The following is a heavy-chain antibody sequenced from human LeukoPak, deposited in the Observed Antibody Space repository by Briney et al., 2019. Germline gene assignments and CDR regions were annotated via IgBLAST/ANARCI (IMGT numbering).Heavy chain of an antibody. CDR3: ARATAMVRGVIPLFDY. J-gene: IGHJ4*02. Sequence: SQTLSLTCTVSGGSISSGDYYWSWIRQPPGKGLEWIGYIYYSGSTYYNPSLKSRVTISVDTSKNQFSLKLSSVTAADTAVYYCARATAMVRGVIPLFDYWGQGTLVTVSS. D-gene: IGHD3-10*01. CDR1: GGSISSGDYY. V-gene: IGHV4-30-4*01. CDR2: IYYSGST.